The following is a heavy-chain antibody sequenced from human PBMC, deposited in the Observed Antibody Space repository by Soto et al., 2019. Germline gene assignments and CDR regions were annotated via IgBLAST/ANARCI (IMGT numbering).Heavy chain of an antibody. CDR1: GFTFSNYE. CDR3: VGDGDGGCCSSWFVP. D-gene: IGHD2-15*01. J-gene: IGHJ5*02. Sequence: EVQLVESGGGLVQPGGSLRLSCAASGFTFSNYEMNWVRQAPGKGLEWISYIDRSGTTIHYADSVKGRFTISRDNAKNSMYLQMNILRVDDTAVYYCVGDGDGGCCSSWFVPWGQGTLVTVSS. CDR2: IDRSGTTI. V-gene: IGHV3-48*03.